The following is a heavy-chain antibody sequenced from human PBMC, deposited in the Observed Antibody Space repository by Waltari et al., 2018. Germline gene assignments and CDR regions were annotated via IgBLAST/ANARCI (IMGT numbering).Heavy chain of an antibody. CDR1: GFTFSSYE. J-gene: IGHJ6*03. CDR2: ISSSGSTI. Sequence: EVQLVESGGGLVQPGGSLRLSCAASGFTFSSYEMNWVRQAPGKGLEWVSYISSSGSTINYADSVKGRFTISIDNAKNSLYLQMNSLRADDTAVYYCARKSYYDSSGYPGYYYYYYMDVWGKGTTVTVSS. V-gene: IGHV3-48*03. D-gene: IGHD3-22*01. CDR3: ARKSYYDSSGYPGYYYYYYMDV.